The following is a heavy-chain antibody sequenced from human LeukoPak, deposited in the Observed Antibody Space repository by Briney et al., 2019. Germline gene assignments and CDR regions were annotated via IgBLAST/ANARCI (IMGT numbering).Heavy chain of an antibody. Sequence: GGSLRLSCSASGFTFSGFAVGWVRQAPGKGLEWVSSISGSGGNTYYADSVEGRFTISRDNSKNTLLLQMISLRAEDTALYYCARGRGGDYVPSRFDYWGQGTLVTVSS. J-gene: IGHJ4*02. D-gene: IGHD4-17*01. CDR1: GFTFSGFA. CDR2: ISGSGGNT. V-gene: IGHV3-23*01. CDR3: ARGRGGDYVPSRFDY.